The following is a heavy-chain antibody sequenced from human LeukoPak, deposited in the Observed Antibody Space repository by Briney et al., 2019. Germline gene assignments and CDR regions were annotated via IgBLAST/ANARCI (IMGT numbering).Heavy chain of an antibody. CDR1: GFTFSSYW. D-gene: IGHD3-3*01. V-gene: IGHV3-74*01. CDR3: ASLGHAGYYDFWSGYYMPYYMDV. CDR2: IIIDGRST. J-gene: IGHJ6*03. Sequence: GGSLRLSCAASGFTFSSYWMHWVRQAPGKGLGWLSLIIIDGRSTSYADSVKGRFTISRDNAKNTLYLQMNSLRAEDTAVYYCASLGHAGYYDFWSGYYMPYYMDVWGKGTTVTVSS.